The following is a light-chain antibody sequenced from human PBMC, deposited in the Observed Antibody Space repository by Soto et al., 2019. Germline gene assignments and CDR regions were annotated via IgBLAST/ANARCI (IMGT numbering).Light chain of an antibody. Sequence: EIVMTQSPATLSVSPGERATFSCRASQSVSSNLAWYQQKPGQAHRLLIYGASTRATDIPARFSGSGSGTEFTLTISSLQSEDFAVYYCQQYNSWPPTFGQGTKVDIK. CDR3: QQYNSWPPT. J-gene: IGKJ1*01. V-gene: IGKV3-15*01. CDR2: GAS. CDR1: QSVSSN.